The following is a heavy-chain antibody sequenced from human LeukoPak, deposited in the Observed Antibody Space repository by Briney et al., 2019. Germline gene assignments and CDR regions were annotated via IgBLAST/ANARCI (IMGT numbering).Heavy chain of an antibody. D-gene: IGHD6-19*01. V-gene: IGHV3-33*01. CDR3: ARDGSSGWYWVDY. CDR2: IWYDGSNK. Sequence: GRSLRLYCAASGFTFSSYGMHWVRQAPGKGLEWVAVIWYDGSNKYYADSVKGRFTISRDNSKNTLYLQMNSLRAEDTAVYYCARDGSSGWYWVDYWGQGTLVTVSS. CDR1: GFTFSSYG. J-gene: IGHJ4*02.